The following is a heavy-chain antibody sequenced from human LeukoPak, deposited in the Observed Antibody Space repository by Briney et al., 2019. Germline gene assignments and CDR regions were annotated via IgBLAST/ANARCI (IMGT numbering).Heavy chain of an antibody. D-gene: IGHD2-2*01. J-gene: IGHJ5*02. V-gene: IGHV3-74*01. CDR1: GFTFSKNW. Sequence: GGSLRLSCAASGFTFSKNWMHSVRQAPGKGLVWVSRINSDGSSTNYADSVKGRFTISRDNAKNTLYLQMISLRAEDTAVYYCARDQGYQLFDPWGQGTLVTVSS. CDR2: INSDGSST. CDR3: ARDQGYQLFDP.